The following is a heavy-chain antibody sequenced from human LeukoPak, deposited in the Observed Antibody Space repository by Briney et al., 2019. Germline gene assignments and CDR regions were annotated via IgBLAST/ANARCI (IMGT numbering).Heavy chain of an antibody. D-gene: IGHD3-10*01. CDR1: GGSFSGYY. V-gene: IGHV4-34*01. CDR2: INHSGST. Sequence: SETLSLTCAVYGGSFSGYYWSWIRQPPGKGLEWIGEINHSGSTNYNPSLKSRVTISVDTSKNHFSLKLSSVTAADTAVYYCAKSNGYGLVDIWGQGTMVTVSS. J-gene: IGHJ3*02. CDR3: AKSNGYGLVDI.